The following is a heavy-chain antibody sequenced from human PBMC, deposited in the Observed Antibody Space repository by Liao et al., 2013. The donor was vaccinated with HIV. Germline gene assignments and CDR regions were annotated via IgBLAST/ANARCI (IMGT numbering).Heavy chain of an antibody. CDR3: ARDRGGSFWTGSHGGDAFKI. CDR2: ADSGGRT. D-gene: IGHD3/OR15-3a*01. Sequence: QVQLQESGPGLVKPSQTLSLNCTVSGGSINSGSYYWSWFRQAAGKAMEWIGRADSGGRTNYNPSLRSRVTISADSSKNQLSLTLFSAIAADTAIYYCARDRGGSFWTGSHGGDAFKIWGQGTVVVVSS. V-gene: IGHV4-61*02. J-gene: IGHJ3*02. CDR1: GGSINSGSYY.